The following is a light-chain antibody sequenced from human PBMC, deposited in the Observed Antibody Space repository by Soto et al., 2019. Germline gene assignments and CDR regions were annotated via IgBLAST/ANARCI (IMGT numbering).Light chain of an antibody. J-gene: IGLJ2*01. CDR2: EVS. Sequence: QSALTQPPSASGSPGQSVTISCTGTSSDVGVYNSVSWYRQHPGKAPKLMIFEVSKRPSGVPDRFSGSKSGNTASLTVSGLQAEDEADYYCSSYAGNNNKMVFGGGTKLTVL. V-gene: IGLV2-8*01. CDR3: SSYAGNNNKMV. CDR1: SSDVGVYNS.